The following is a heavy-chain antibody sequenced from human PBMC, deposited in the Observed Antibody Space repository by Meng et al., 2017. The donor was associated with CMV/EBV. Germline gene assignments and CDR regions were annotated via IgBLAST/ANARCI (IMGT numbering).Heavy chain of an antibody. CDR1: GGTFSSYA. CDR3: ARRDFGVVTGGGGLYYGMDV. Sequence: SVKVSCKASGGTFSSYAISWVRQAPGQGLEWMGGIIPIFGTANYAQKFQGRVTITTDESTSTAYMELSSLRSEDTAVYYCARRDFGVVTGGGGLYYGMDVWGQGTTVTVSS. CDR2: IIPIFGTA. V-gene: IGHV1-69*05. D-gene: IGHD3-3*01. J-gene: IGHJ6*02.